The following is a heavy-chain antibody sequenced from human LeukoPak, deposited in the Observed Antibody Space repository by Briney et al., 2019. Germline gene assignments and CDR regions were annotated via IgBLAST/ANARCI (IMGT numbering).Heavy chain of an antibody. Sequence: GGSLRLSCAASGFTFSSNWMHWVRQAPGKGLVWVSRISRDGSSTSYADSVKGRFTISRDNAKNTLYLQMNSLRAEDTAVYYCARVTDYSYMDVWGKGTTVTISS. V-gene: IGHV3-74*01. CDR1: GFTFSSNW. CDR2: ISRDGSST. CDR3: ARVTDYSYMDV. J-gene: IGHJ6*03.